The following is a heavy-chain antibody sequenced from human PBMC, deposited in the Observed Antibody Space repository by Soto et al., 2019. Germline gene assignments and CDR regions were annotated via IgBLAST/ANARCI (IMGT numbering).Heavy chain of an antibody. CDR1: GAPITTTKW. CDR3: AAHTISYSWGV. J-gene: IGHJ6*02. D-gene: IGHD2-2*01. Sequence: QVQLQESGPGLVKPSETLSLTCTVSGAPITTTKWWAWVRLPPGKGLEWIGELSRGDERSSNPSLAGLFTMAMDKFTTHFSLKLTSVTAADAAVYSCAAHTISYSWGVWRRGPSVTVSS. V-gene: IGHV4-4*02. CDR2: LSRGDER.